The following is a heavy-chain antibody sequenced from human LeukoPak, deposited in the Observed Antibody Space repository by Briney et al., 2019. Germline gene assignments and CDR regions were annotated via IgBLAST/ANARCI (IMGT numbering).Heavy chain of an antibody. V-gene: IGHV4-39*01. J-gene: IGHJ3*02. CDR1: GGSISSSSYY. CDR2: IYYSGST. CDR3: ARHLGFGSYNAFDI. Sequence: RPSETLSLTCTVSGGSISSSSYYWGWIRQPPGKGLEWIGTIYYSGSTYYNPSLKSRVTIPVDTSKNQFSMNLSSVTAADTAVYYCARHLGFGSYNAFDIWGQGTMVTVSS. D-gene: IGHD3-10*01.